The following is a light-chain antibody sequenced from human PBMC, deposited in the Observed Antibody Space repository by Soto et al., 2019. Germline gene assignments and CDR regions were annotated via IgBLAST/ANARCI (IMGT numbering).Light chain of an antibody. CDR2: NAS. Sequence: DIQMTQSPSSLSASVGDRVTITCRSSQNINNYLNWYQPRPGKAPKIIIFNASSLHSGVPSRFSGSGSGTDFTLAISGLQPEDFATYRCHQGLGAPPWTFGQGTKVE. J-gene: IGKJ1*01. CDR3: HQGLGAPPWT. V-gene: IGKV1-39*01. CDR1: QNINNY.